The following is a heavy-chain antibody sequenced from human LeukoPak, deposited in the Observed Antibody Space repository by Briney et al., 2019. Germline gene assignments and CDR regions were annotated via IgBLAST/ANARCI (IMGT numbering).Heavy chain of an antibody. J-gene: IGHJ4*02. D-gene: IGHD6-13*01. V-gene: IGHV4-59*08. CDR3: AGHHGHQFSDSWYLRGSFDY. CDR1: GASVSALY. CDR2: TYYSGRP. Sequence: SETLSLTCAVSGASVSALYWGWIRQSPGKGLERIGYTYYSGRPTYNTSLKIRVTISLATSKNQFSLRVNSVTAADTAIYYCAGHHGHQFSDSWYLRGSFDYWGRGILVAVSS.